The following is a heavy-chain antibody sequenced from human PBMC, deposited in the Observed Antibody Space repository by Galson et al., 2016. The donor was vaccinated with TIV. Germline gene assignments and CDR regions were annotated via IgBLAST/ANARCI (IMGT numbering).Heavy chain of an antibody. Sequence: PLSLTCTVSGASITSGGNYWSWIRQHPGKGLEWIGYIYYRGSTYYNPSLKSRVTISIDTSKNQFSLKLSSVTAADTAIYYCARDVTLDYWGQGTLVTVSS. CDR3: ARDVTLDY. CDR2: IYYRGST. CDR1: GASITSGGNY. D-gene: IGHD4-23*01. J-gene: IGHJ4*01. V-gene: IGHV4-31*03.